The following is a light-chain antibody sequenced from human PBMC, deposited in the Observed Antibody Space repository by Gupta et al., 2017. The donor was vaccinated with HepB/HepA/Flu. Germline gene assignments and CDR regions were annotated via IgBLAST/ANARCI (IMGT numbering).Light chain of an antibody. V-gene: IGLV2-23*02. Sequence: QSALTQPASVSGSPGQSITISCTGTSSDVGTYNFVSWYQQHPGKAPKLIIYEVSKRPSGVSNRFSGSKSGNTASLTISGLQEEDEADYYCCSDAGSSTKVFGGGTKLTVL. CDR3: CSDAGSSTKV. CDR1: SSDVGTYNF. CDR2: EVS. J-gene: IGLJ2*01.